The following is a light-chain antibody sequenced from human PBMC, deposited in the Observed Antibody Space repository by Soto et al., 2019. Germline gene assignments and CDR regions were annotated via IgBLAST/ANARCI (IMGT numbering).Light chain of an antibody. J-gene: IGKJ3*01. Sequence: EIVLTQSPGTLSLSPGERATLSCRASQSVSSSYLAWYQQKPGQAPRLLIYGASSRATGIPDRFSGSGSGTDFTLTISRLEPEDFAVYYCQQYGRSPLSTFGPGTEVDIK. CDR1: QSVSSSY. V-gene: IGKV3-20*01. CDR2: GAS. CDR3: QQYGRSPLST.